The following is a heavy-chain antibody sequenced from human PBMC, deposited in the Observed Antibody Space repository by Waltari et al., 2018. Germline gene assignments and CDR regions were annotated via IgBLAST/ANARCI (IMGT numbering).Heavy chain of an antibody. CDR2: VLGDGKT. J-gene: IGHJ4*02. V-gene: IGHV4-4*02. D-gene: IGHD1-1*01. CDR3: ARDRGRGLYLDT. Sequence: QLQLQESGPGLVKPSGTLSLICAVSGDSMSTSDYWSWVRQPPGKGLEWIGKVLGDGKTNYNPSFASRVTMSLDTSTYHCALKLTSATAADTALYYCARDRGRGLYLDTWGQGTLVTVSP. CDR1: GDSMSTSDY.